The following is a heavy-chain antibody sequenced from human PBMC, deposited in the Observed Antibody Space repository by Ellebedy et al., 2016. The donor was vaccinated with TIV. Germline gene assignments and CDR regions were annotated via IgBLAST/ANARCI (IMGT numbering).Heavy chain of an antibody. CDR1: GYTLTELS. V-gene: IGHV1-24*01. D-gene: IGHD1-1*01. CDR3: ATDMGPELWKRRYIKGDTFDC. CDR2: FDPEDGET. J-gene: IGHJ4*02. Sequence: AASVKVSCKVSGYTLTELSMHWARQAPGKGLEWMGGFDPEDGETIYAQKFQGRVTMTEDTSTDTAYMELSHLRSEDTAVYYCATDMGPELWKRRYIKGDTFDCWGQGTLVTVSS.